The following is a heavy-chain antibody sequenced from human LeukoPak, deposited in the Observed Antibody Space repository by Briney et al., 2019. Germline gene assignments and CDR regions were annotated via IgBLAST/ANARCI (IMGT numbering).Heavy chain of an antibody. V-gene: IGHV3-7*04. CDR2: IKQDGSKK. CDR1: VFPFSSYW. CDR3: TRVGYIDEGIDY. Sequence: PGGSLRLSCVASVFPFSSYWMTWVRQAPGKGLERVANIKQDGSKKSYVDSVKGRFTISRDNAKNSLYLQMNSLRAEDTAIYYCTRVGYIDEGIDYWGQGTLVTVSS. J-gene: IGHJ4*02. D-gene: IGHD5-24*01.